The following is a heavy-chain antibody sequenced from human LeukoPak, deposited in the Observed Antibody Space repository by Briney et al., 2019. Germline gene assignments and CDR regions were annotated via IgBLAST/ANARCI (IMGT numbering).Heavy chain of an antibody. V-gene: IGHV3-21*01. CDR3: ASDMSWESGSYYSYYYMDV. Sequence: GGSLRFSCAASGFTFRSYTMSWVRQAPGKGLEWVSSISSSSSYIYYADSVKGRFTISRDNAKNSLYLQMNSLRAEDTAVYYCASDMSWESGSYYSYYYMDVWGKGTTVTVSS. CDR1: GFTFRSYT. CDR2: ISSSSSYI. J-gene: IGHJ6*03. D-gene: IGHD1-26*01.